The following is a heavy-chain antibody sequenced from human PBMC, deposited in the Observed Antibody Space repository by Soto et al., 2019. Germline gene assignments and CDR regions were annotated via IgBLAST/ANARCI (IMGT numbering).Heavy chain of an antibody. Sequence: ASVKVSCKASGYTSTSYGISWVRQAPGQGLEWMGWISAYNGNTNYAQKLQGRVTMTTDTSTSTAYMELRSLRSDDTAVYYCAIEKWPPGAFDIWGQGTMVTVSS. J-gene: IGHJ3*02. CDR1: GYTSTSYG. V-gene: IGHV1-18*01. D-gene: IGHD5-12*01. CDR3: AIEKWPPGAFDI. CDR2: ISAYNGNT.